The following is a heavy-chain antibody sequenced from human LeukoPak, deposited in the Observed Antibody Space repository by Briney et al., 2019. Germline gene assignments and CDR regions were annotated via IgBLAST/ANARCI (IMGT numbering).Heavy chain of an antibody. CDR2: IYPGDSDT. V-gene: IGHV5-51*01. D-gene: IGHD5-12*01. J-gene: IGHJ6*04. Sequence: GESLKISCKGSGYSFTSYWIGWVRQMPGKGLEWMGIIYPGDSDTRYSPSFQGQVTISADKSISTAYLQWSSLKASDTAMYYCARGGVATIGDRYYYYGMDVWGKGTTVTVSS. CDR1: GYSFTSYW. CDR3: ARGGVATIGDRYYYYGMDV.